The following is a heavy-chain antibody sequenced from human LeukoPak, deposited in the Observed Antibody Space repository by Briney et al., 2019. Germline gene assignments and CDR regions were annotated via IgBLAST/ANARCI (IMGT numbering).Heavy chain of an antibody. CDR1: GGSISSTTYY. J-gene: IGHJ6*03. CDR2: IYYSGST. Sequence: PSDTLSLTCTVSGGSISSTTYYWGWIRLPPGKGLDWIGNIYYSGSTYDNPSLKSRVTISIDRSKNQFSLKLRSVTAADTAVYYCARGVGAYCMDVWGKGTTVTISS. CDR3: ARGVGAYCMDV. D-gene: IGHD1-26*01. V-gene: IGHV4-39*07.